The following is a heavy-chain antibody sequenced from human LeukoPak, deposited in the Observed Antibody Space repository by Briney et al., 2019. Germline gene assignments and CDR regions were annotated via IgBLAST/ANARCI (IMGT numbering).Heavy chain of an antibody. D-gene: IGHD3-3*01. V-gene: IGHV3-30*02. CDR3: GGVFWRDSRTY. CDR2: IGSDVSNK. CDR1: GFTFTNYG. J-gene: IGHJ4*01. Sequence: GGSLRLSCVASGFTFTNYGMHWVRQAPGKGLEWVAFIGSDVSNKHYADSVKGRFTISRDSSENTLFLQMNSLRAEDTAIYYWGGVFWRDSRTYWGQETLSPSPQ.